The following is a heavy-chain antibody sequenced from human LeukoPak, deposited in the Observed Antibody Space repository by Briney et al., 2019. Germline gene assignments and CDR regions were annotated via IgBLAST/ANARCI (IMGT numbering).Heavy chain of an antibody. V-gene: IGHV3-23*01. CDR3: ARVDARNSGSVE. D-gene: IGHD1-26*01. J-gene: IGHJ4*02. Sequence: GGSLRLSCAASGFTLSSYAMSWVRQAPGKGLEWVSLISGNAGSTYYADSVKGRFTISRDITKNSLYLQMNSLRAEDTAVYYCARVDARNSGSVEWGQGTLVTVSS. CDR1: GFTLSSYA. CDR2: ISGNAGST.